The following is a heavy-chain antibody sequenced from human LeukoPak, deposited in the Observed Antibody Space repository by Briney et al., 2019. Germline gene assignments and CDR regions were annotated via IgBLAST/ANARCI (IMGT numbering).Heavy chain of an antibody. CDR2: ISASGGST. V-gene: IGHV3-23*01. Sequence: PGRSLRLSCAASGFTFRSHDMSWVRQAPGKGLEWVSGISASGGSTFYADSVKGRFTISRDNSKNTLYLQMNGLRVEDTAVYYCVREGPRGLAFDIWGQGTMVTVSS. CDR1: GFTFRSHD. CDR3: VREGPRGLAFDI. J-gene: IGHJ3*02.